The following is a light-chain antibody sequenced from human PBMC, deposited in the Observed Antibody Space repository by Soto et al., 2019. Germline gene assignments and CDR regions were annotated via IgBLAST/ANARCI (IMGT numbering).Light chain of an antibody. CDR3: QQYGSSRT. J-gene: IGKJ1*01. CDR2: GAS. V-gene: IGKV3-20*01. Sequence: DIVLTQSPGTLSLSPGERATLSCRASQTVSSSSLAWYQQKPGQAPRLLIFGASTRAAGFPDRFSGSGSGTDFTLTISRLEPEDSAVYYCQQYGSSRTFGQGTKV. CDR1: QTVSSSS.